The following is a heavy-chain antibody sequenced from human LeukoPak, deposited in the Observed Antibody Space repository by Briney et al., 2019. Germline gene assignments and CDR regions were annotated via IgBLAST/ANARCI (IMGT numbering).Heavy chain of an antibody. CDR3: ARDMWLTSF. V-gene: IGHV4-59*11. Sequence: SETLSLTCTVPGVSISSHYWSWIRQPPGRGLEWIGYFYYSGSANYNPSLKSRVTMSVDTSKNQFSLKLSSVTAADTAVYYCARDMWLTSFWGQGTLVTVSS. D-gene: IGHD3-22*01. CDR2: FYYSGSA. J-gene: IGHJ4*02. CDR1: GVSISSHY.